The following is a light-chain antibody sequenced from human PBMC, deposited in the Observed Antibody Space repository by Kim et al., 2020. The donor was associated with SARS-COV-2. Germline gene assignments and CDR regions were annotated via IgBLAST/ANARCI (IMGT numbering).Light chain of an antibody. CDR3: NSRDSNDNVV. Sequence: SSELTQDPAVSVALGQTVRITCQGDSLRSYYATWYQQKPGQAPLLVIYGKNNRPSGIPDRFSGSSSGNTASLTITGTQADDEADYYCNSRDSNDNVVFGGGTQLTVL. V-gene: IGLV3-19*01. CDR1: SLRSYY. CDR2: GKN. J-gene: IGLJ2*01.